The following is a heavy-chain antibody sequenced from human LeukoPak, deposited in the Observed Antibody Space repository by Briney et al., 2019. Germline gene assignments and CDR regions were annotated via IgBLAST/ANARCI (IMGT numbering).Heavy chain of an antibody. CDR2: INPSGGST. J-gene: IGHJ6*03. CDR3: ARDGGIRGYSYGNYYYMDV. D-gene: IGHD5-18*01. CDR1: GYTFTSYG. V-gene: IGHV1-46*01. Sequence: GASVKVSCKASGYTFTSYGISWVRQAPGQGLEWMGIINPSGGSTSYAQKFQGRVTMTRDMSTSTVYMELSSLRSEDTAVYYCARDGGIRGYSYGNYYYMDVWGKGTTVTVSS.